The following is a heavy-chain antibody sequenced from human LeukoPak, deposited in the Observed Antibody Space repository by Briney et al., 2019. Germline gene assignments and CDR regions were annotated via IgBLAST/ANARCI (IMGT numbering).Heavy chain of an antibody. CDR2: INPNSCDS. V-gene: IGHV1-2*02. Sequence: ASVKVSCQDSGYTFTGYYLFWVRQAPGQGLEWMGWINPNSCDSVYAQKFQDRFTMTRDTSITTAYMEMSRLRSDDTAVYYCARGGAMPDYWGQGTLVTVSS. J-gene: IGHJ4*02. CDR1: GYTFTGYY. CDR3: ARGGAMPDY. D-gene: IGHD2-2*01.